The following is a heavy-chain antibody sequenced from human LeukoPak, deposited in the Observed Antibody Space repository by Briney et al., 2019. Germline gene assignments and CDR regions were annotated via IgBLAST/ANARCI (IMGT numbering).Heavy chain of an antibody. CDR3: AGSYSSSWYGVDY. CDR1: GFTFSSYS. Sequence: GGSLRLSCAASGFTFSSYSMSWVRQAPGKGLEWVSYISSSSSTIYYADSVKGRFTISRDNAKNSLYLQMNSLRAEDTAVYYCAGSYSSSWYGVDYWGQGTLVTVSS. CDR2: ISSSSSTI. D-gene: IGHD6-13*01. J-gene: IGHJ4*02. V-gene: IGHV3-48*01.